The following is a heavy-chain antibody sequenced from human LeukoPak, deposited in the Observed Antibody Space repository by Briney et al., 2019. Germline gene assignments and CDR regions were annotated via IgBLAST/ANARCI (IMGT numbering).Heavy chain of an antibody. J-gene: IGHJ6*03. Sequence: SETLSLTCTVSGGSISSYYWSWIRQPPGKGLEWIGYIYYSGSTNYNPSLKSRVTISVDTSKNQFSLKLSSVTAADTAVYYCARVGSGSWLRSGYMDVWGKGTTVTVSS. V-gene: IGHV4-59*01. CDR2: IYYSGST. CDR3: ARVGSGSWLRSGYMDV. CDR1: GGSISSYY. D-gene: IGHD1-26*01.